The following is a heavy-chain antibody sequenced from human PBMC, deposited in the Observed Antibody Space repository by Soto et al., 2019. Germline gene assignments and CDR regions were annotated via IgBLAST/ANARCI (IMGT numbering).Heavy chain of an antibody. V-gene: IGHV1-3*05. CDR1: GYTLNRYS. CDR2: INAGNGNT. Sequence: QVQLVQSGAEEMKPGASVKVSCKASGYTLNRYSIHWVRQAPGQRLEWMGWINAGNGNTKFSQKFQGRVTITRDTSASTAYMELRGLRSEDTAVYYCAILGTYYFDNSDNYFDFWGQGTLVTVSS. D-gene: IGHD3-22*01. J-gene: IGHJ4*02. CDR3: AILGTYYFDNSDNYFDF.